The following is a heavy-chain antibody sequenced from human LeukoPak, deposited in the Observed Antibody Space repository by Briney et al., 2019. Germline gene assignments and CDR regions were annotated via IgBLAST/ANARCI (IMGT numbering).Heavy chain of an antibody. CDR3: ARDHGDYDFDY. D-gene: IGHD4-17*01. CDR2: IYYSVST. V-gene: IGHV4-39*07. J-gene: IGHJ4*02. Sequence: SETLSLTCTVSGASISSTNNFWGWIRQTPGKGLEWIATIYYSVSTYYNPSLKSRLSISVDTSKNQFSLKLSSVTAADTALYYCARDHGDYDFDYWGQGTLVTVSS. CDR1: GASISSTNNF.